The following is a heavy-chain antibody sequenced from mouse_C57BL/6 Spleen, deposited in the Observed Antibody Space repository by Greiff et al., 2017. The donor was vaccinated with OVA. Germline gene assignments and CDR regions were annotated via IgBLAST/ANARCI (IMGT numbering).Heavy chain of an antibody. CDR3: ARSYYYGLGAMDY. CDR2: IYPGDGDT. D-gene: IGHD1-1*01. V-gene: IGHV1-82*01. CDR1: GYAFSSSW. J-gene: IGHJ4*01. Sequence: VQLQQSGPELVKPGASVKISCKASGYAFSSSWMNWVKQRPGKGLEWIGRIYPGDGDTNYNGKFKGKATLTADKSSSTAYMQLSSLTSEESAVYFCARSYYYGLGAMDYWGQGTSVTVSS.